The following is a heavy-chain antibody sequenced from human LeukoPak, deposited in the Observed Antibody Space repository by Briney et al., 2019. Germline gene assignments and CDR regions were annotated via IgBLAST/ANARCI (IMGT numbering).Heavy chain of an antibody. CDR3: AKDPLAYCGGDCYGSFFDY. V-gene: IGHV3-23*01. CDR2: ISGSGGST. Sequence: PGGSLRLSCAASGITFSSYAMSWVRQAPGKGLEWVSAISGSGGSTYYADSVKGRFTISRDNSKNTLYLQMNSLRAEDTAVYYCAKDPLAYCGGDCYGSFFDYWGQGTLVTVSS. CDR1: GITFSSYA. D-gene: IGHD2-21*02. J-gene: IGHJ4*02.